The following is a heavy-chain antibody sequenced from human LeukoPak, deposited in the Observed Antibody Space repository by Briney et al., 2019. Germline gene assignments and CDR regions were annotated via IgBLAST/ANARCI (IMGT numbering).Heavy chain of an antibody. CDR3: ARVRYNWNDVPFDY. Sequence: PSQTLSLTCTVSGGSISSGGYYWSWIRQHPGKGLEWIGYIYYSGSTYYNPSLKSRVTISVDTSKNQFSLKLSSVTAADTAVYYCARVRYNWNDVPFDYWGQGTLVTVSS. V-gene: IGHV4-31*03. D-gene: IGHD1-20*01. CDR2: IYYSGST. CDR1: GGSISSGGYY. J-gene: IGHJ4*02.